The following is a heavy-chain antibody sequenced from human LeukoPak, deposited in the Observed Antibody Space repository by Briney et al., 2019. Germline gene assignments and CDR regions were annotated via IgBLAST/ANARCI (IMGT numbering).Heavy chain of an antibody. CDR3: ARASWVSTTDAVR. V-gene: IGHV3-23*01. D-gene: IGHD1-14*01. Sequence: GGSLRLSCAASGLSFSNFAMSWVRQGPARGPEWVSSMRGNGETFYADSVEGRFTLSSDSSTNTVYFHLNDLRVDDTAIYYCARASWVSTTDAVRWGQGTRVTVSS. CDR1: GLSFSNFA. J-gene: IGHJ4*02. CDR2: MRGNGET.